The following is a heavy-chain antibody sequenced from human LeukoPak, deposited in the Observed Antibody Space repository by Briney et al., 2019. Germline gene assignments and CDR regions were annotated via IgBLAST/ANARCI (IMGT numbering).Heavy chain of an antibody. V-gene: IGHV3-7*01. J-gene: IGHJ4*02. CDR3: GRHRSGSGTSFIDY. CDR2: MKKDGSET. CDR1: GFTFSSYS. Sequence: PGGSLRLSCVVSGFTFSSYSMIWVRQAPGKGLQWVANMKKDGSETNYVDPVKGRFTISRDNAKNSLYLQMNSLRAEDTAVYYCGRHRSGSGTSFIDYWGQGTLVSVSS. D-gene: IGHD3-10*01.